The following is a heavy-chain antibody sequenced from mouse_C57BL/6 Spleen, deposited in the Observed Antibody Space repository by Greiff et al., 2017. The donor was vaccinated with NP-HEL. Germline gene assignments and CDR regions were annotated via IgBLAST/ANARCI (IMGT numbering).Heavy chain of an antibody. Sequence: VQLQQSGAELVRPGASVTLSCKASGYTFTDYEMHWVKQTPVHGLEWIGAIDPETGGTAYNQKFKGKAILTADKSSSTAYMELRSLTSEDSAVYYCTRRHYSNSYWYFDVWGTGTTVTVSS. J-gene: IGHJ1*03. CDR1: GYTFTDYE. CDR3: TRRHYSNSYWYFDV. V-gene: IGHV1-15*01. CDR2: IDPETGGT. D-gene: IGHD2-5*01.